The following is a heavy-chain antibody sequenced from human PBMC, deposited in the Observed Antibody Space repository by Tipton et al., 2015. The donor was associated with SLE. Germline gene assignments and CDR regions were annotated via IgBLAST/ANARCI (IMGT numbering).Heavy chain of an antibody. Sequence: GSLRLSCAASGFTFSSYSMNWVRQAPGKGLEWVANIKQDGSEKYYVDSVKGRFTISRDNAKNSLYLQMNSLRAEDTAVYYCASSANYDFMDYWGQGTLVTVSS. D-gene: IGHD3-3*01. CDR2: IKQDGSEK. CDR3: ASSANYDFMDY. J-gene: IGHJ4*02. V-gene: IGHV3-7*03. CDR1: GFTFSSYS.